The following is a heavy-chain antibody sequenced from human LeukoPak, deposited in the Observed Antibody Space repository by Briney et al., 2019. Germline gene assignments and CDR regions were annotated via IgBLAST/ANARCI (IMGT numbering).Heavy chain of an antibody. Sequence: GGSLRLSCAASGFTFSSYAMSWVRQAPGKGLEWVSAIIGTGGSTFYSDSVKGRFTISRDNSKNTLYLQMNSLRAEDTAVYYCAKVRFGATTEPDDWGQGTLVTVPS. CDR1: GFTFSSYA. CDR2: IIGTGGST. CDR3: AKVRFGATTEPDD. D-gene: IGHD1-26*01. V-gene: IGHV3-23*01. J-gene: IGHJ4*02.